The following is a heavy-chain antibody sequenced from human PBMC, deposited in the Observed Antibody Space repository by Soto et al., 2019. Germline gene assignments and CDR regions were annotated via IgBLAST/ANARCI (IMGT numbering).Heavy chain of an antibody. V-gene: IGHV1-69*13. CDR3: ARHLYDYVWGSYRH. CDR2: IIPVFGTP. CDR1: AYIFKNYA. Sequence: SVKVSCKSSAYIFKNYAVTWLRQAPGQGLEWMGGIIPVFGTPDYSQKFRGRVTITADESTSTVYMQLRSLTSEDTAVYYCARHLYDYVWGSYRHWGQGALVTVSS. J-gene: IGHJ4*02. D-gene: IGHD3-16*02.